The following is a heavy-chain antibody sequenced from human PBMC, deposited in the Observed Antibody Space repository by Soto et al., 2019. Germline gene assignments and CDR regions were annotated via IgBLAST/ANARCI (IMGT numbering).Heavy chain of an antibody. CDR2: IVSILGVP. D-gene: IGHD3-10*01. CDR3: ARDRYAYGSGSTIDY. J-gene: IGHJ4*02. CDR1: GGTFSTYT. Sequence: QVQLVQSGAEVKKPGSSVKVSCKASGGTFSTYTVSWVRQAPGQGLAWMGRIVSILGVPNYAQRFQARVTITADKGTTTVHMQLSSLRCEDTAVYYCARDRYAYGSGSTIDYWGQGTRITVSS. V-gene: IGHV1-69*08.